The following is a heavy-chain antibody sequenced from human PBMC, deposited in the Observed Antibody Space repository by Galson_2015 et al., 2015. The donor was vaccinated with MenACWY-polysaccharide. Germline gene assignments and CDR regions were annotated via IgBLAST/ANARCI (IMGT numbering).Heavy chain of an antibody. CDR1: GFTFSTSW. CDR2: MNSDGSST. Sequence: SLRLSCAASGFTFSTSWMHWVRQAPGKGLVWVSRMNSDGSSTNYAASVKGRFTISRDNAKNTLYLQMNSLRDDDTAVYLCAREFRSGSYPYAFDIWGQGTMVTASS. D-gene: IGHD3-10*01. V-gene: IGHV3-74*01. CDR3: AREFRSGSYPYAFDI. J-gene: IGHJ3*02.